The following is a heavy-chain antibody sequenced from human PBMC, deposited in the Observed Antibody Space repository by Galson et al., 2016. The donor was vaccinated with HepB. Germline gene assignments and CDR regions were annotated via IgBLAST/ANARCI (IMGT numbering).Heavy chain of an antibody. CDR3: PRVKLLRTQWLVVNYYPYYYMAV. CDR2: ITSSTGYT. D-gene: IGHD6-19*01. Sequence: SLRLSCAVSGFTVSDYYMTWIRQAPGKGLEWVSHITSSTGYTNYTDSVKGRFTISRDDAKNSLFLQMNNLRVEDKAVAYYPRVKLLRTQWLVVNYYPYYYMAVWGQGALVTVSS. CDR1: GFTVSDYY. J-gene: IGHJ4*02. V-gene: IGHV3-11*06.